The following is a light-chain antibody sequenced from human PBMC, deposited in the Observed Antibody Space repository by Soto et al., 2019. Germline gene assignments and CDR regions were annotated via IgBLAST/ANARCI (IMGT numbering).Light chain of an antibody. Sequence: QSALTQPASVSGSPGQSITISCTGTSSDVGGYNYVSWYQQYPGKAPKFLIYEVSNRPSGVSNRFSGSKSGNTASLTISGHQAEDEADYYCSSYTRSNNVVFGGGTKLTVL. CDR2: EVS. CDR3: SSYTRSNNVV. J-gene: IGLJ2*01. CDR1: SSDVGGYNY. V-gene: IGLV2-14*01.